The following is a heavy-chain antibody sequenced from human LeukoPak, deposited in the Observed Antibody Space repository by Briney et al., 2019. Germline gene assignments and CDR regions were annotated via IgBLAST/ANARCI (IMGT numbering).Heavy chain of an antibody. CDR1: GFTFSSYA. Sequence: PGGSLRLSCAASGFTFSSYAMHWVRQAPGQGLEWMGRINPNSDGTNYAQKFQGRVTMTRDTSISTVYMELSRLRSDDTAVYYCARVGYYESSGYSAYWGQGTLVTASS. J-gene: IGHJ4*02. V-gene: IGHV1-2*06. CDR3: ARVGYYESSGYSAY. CDR2: INPNSDGT. D-gene: IGHD3-22*01.